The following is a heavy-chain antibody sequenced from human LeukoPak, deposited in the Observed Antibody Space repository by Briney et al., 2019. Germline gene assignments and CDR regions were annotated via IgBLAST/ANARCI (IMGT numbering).Heavy chain of an antibody. CDR3: ARHIPSKIVVTRFHWFDS. CDR2: IFYSGST. D-gene: IGHD3-22*01. J-gene: IGHJ5*01. Sequence: SETLSLTCTVSGDSISSSSYYWGWIRQPPRKGLEWIGSIFYSGSTYYSPSLKSRVTISVDTSKNQFSLKLSSVTAADTAVYYCARHIPSKIVVTRFHWFDSWGQGTLVTVSS. CDR1: GDSISSSSYY. V-gene: IGHV4-39*01.